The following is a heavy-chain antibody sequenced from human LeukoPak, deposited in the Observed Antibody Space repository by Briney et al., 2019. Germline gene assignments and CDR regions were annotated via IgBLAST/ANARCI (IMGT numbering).Heavy chain of an antibody. J-gene: IGHJ4*02. V-gene: IGHV5-51*01. Sequence: GESLKTSCKGSGYSFTSYWIGWVGQMPGKGLEWMGSIYPCDSDTRYSPSFQGQVTISADKSISTAYLQWSSLKASDTAMYYCARLLGYCSGGSCQHLDYWGQGTLVTVSS. D-gene: IGHD2-15*01. CDR2: IYPCDSDT. CDR1: GYSFTSYW. CDR3: ARLLGYCSGGSCQHLDY.